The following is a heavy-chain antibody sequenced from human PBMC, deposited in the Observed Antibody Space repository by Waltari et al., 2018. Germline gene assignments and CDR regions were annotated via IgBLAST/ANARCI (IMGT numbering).Heavy chain of an antibody. CDR2: IIPILGIA. D-gene: IGHD3-22*01. CDR1: GGTFSRYP. V-gene: IGHV1-69*02. J-gene: IGHJ4*02. CDR3: ARQGYYDSSGYSSY. Sequence: QVQLVQSGAEVKKPGSSVKVSCKASGGTFSRYPISWVRQAPGQGLEWMGRIIPILGIANYAQKFQGRVTITADKSTSTAYMELSSLRSEDTAVYYCARQGYYDSSGYSSYWGQGTLVTVSS.